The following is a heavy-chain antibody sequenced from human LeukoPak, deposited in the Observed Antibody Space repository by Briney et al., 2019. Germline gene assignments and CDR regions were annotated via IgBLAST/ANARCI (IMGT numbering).Heavy chain of an antibody. V-gene: IGHV3-64*01. CDR3: ATCSGGSCYEGYFDY. D-gene: IGHD2-15*01. CDR1: GFTFSSYG. J-gene: IGHJ4*02. Sequence: SGGSLRLSCAASGFTFSSYGMHWVRQAPGKGLEYVSAISSNGGSTYYANSVKGRFTISRDNSKNTLYLQMGSLRAEDMAVYYCATCSGGSCYEGYFDYWGQGTLVTVSS. CDR2: ISSNGGST.